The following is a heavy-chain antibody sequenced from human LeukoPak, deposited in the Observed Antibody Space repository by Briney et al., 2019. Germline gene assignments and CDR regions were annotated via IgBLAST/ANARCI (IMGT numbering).Heavy chain of an antibody. V-gene: IGHV3-7*01. CDR3: AREGICCTGTTDL. J-gene: IGHJ2*01. Sequence: GGSLRLSCAASGFTFSSYWMSWVRQAPGKGLEWVTNIKQDGSEKYYVDSVKGRFTISRDNAKNSLYLQMNSLRAEDTAVYYWAREGICCTGTTDLWGRGTLVTVSS. CDR2: IKQDGSEK. D-gene: IGHD1-7*01. CDR1: GFTFSSYW.